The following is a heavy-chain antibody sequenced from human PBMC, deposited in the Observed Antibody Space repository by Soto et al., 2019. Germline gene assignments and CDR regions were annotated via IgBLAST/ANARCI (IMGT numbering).Heavy chain of an antibody. Sequence: ALLLESGGGLVQSGGSLRLSCAASGFTFSGYAMSWVRQAPGKGLEWVAVISGSGSRTDYADSVKGRFTISRDNSKNNLFLQMNSLRVEDTAVYYCAKDPPPPESRSSSWFQDWGQGTLVLVSS. J-gene: IGHJ4*02. D-gene: IGHD2-2*01. CDR1: GFTFSGYA. CDR2: ISGSGSRT. CDR3: AKDPPPPESRSSSWFQD. V-gene: IGHV3-23*01.